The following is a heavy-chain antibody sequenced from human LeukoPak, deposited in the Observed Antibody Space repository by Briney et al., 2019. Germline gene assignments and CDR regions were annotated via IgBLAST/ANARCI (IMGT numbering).Heavy chain of an antibody. CDR3: ARDLGVVRGVLSY. J-gene: IGHJ4*02. V-gene: IGHV1-8*01. D-gene: IGHD3-10*02. Sequence: GASVKVSCKASGYTFTSYDINWVRQATGQGLKWMGWMNPNSGNTGYAQKFQGRVTMTTDTSTSTAYMELRSLRSDDTAVYYCARDLGVVRGVLSYWGQGTLVTVSS. CDR2: MNPNSGNT. CDR1: GYTFTSYD.